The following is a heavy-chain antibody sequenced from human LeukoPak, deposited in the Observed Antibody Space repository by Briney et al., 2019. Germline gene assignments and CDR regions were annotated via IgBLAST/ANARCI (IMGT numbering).Heavy chain of an antibody. J-gene: IGHJ4*02. Sequence: GGSLRLSCAASGFTFSSYAMSWVRQAPGKGLEWVSAISGSGGSTYYADAVKGRFTISRDNSKNTLYLQMNSLRVEDSAVYYCARGLRSDYWGQGTLVTVSS. V-gene: IGHV3-23*01. CDR3: ARGLRSDY. D-gene: IGHD4-17*01. CDR2: ISGSGGST. CDR1: GFTFSSYA.